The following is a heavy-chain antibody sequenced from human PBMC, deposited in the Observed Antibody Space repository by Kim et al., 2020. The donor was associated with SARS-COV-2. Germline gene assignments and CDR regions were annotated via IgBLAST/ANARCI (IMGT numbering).Heavy chain of an antibody. J-gene: IGHJ6*02. CDR3: ARRLTAVTPYYGMDV. CDR1: GYTFTGYG. CDR2: INPYNGDT. V-gene: IGHV1-18*01. D-gene: IGHD2-15*01. Sequence: ASVKVSCKASGYTFTGYGISWVRQAPGRGLEWMGWINPYNGDTYYAQKIQGRVTMTTDTSTGTAYMELRSLRFDDTAIYYCARRLTAVTPYYGMDVWGQGTTVTVSS.